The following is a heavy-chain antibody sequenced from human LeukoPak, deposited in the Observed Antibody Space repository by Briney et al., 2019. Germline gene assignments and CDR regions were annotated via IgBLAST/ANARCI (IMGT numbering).Heavy chain of an antibody. J-gene: IGHJ5*02. CDR3: ARDPQPRPWLVFSWFDP. D-gene: IGHD6-19*01. V-gene: IGHV1-18*01. Sequence: ASVKVSCKASGYTFTSYGISWVRQAPGQGLEWMGWISAYNGNTNYVQKLQGRVTMTTDTSTSTAYMELRSLRSDDAAVYYCARDPQPRPWLVFSWFDPWGQGTLVTVSS. CDR1: GYTFTSYG. CDR2: ISAYNGNT.